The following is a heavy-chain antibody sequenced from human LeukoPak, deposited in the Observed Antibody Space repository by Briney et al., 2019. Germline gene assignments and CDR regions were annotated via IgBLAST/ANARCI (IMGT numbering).Heavy chain of an antibody. CDR2: INPNSGGT. J-gene: IGHJ4*02. V-gene: IGHV1-2*02. D-gene: IGHD1-26*01. CDR3: ATDFGSSFADY. CDR1: GCTFTGYY. Sequence: ASVKVSRKASGCTFTGYYMHWVRQAPGQGLEWMGWINPNSGGTNYAQKFQGRVTMTRDTSISTAYMELSRLRSDDTAVYYCATDFGSSFADYWGQGTLVTVSS.